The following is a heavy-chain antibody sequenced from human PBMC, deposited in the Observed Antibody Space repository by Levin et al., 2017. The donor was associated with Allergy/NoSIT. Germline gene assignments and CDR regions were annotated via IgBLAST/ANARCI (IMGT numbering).Heavy chain of an antibody. D-gene: IGHD2-15*01. CDR3: AKGGNVVVAATLGY. J-gene: IGHJ4*02. V-gene: IGHV3-23*01. CDR1: GFNFSTYA. CDR2: ISSDGART. Sequence: GGSLRLSCATSGFNFSTYAMNWVRKAPGKGLEWVSTISSDGARTYYADSVKGRFTISRDSSKNTVFLQMNSLRAEDPAVYYCAKGGNVVVAATLGYWGQGTLVTVSS.